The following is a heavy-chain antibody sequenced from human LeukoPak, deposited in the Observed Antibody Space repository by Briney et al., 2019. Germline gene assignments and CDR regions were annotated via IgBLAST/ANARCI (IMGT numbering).Heavy chain of an antibody. Sequence: PSETLSLTCAVYGGSFSGYYWSWIRQPPGKGLEWIGEINHSGSTNYNPSLKSRVTISVDTSKNQFSLKLSSVTAADTAVYYCARRGRCSSTSCYGGYYYYYMDVWGKGTTVTISS. J-gene: IGHJ6*03. D-gene: IGHD2-2*01. CDR2: INHSGST. CDR3: ARRGRCSSTSCYGGYYYYYMDV. V-gene: IGHV4-34*01. CDR1: GGSFSGYY.